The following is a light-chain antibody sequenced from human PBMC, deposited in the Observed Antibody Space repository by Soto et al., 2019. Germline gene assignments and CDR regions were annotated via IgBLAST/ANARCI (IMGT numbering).Light chain of an antibody. J-gene: IGKJ1*01. CDR3: QKYNKDSPAT. Sequence: DIQLTQSPSSLSASVGDRVTFTCRASQDISHFLAWYQQRPGEVPRLLIYGASTLQSGVSSRFSGSGFGTDFTLTIDSLQTEDGATYYCQKYNKDSPATFGPGTKVEIK. V-gene: IGKV1-27*01. CDR2: GAS. CDR1: QDISHF.